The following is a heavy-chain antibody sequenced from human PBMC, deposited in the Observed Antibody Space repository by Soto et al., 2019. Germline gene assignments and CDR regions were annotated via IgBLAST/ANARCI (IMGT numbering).Heavy chain of an antibody. D-gene: IGHD3-16*01. J-gene: IGHJ4*02. V-gene: IGHV3-72*01. CDR2: TRNKANSYTT. CDR3: ARVERNSYYFDY. CDR1: GFTFSDHY. Sequence: PGGSLRLSCAASGFTFSDHYMDWVRQAPGKGLEWVGRTRNKANSYTTEYAASVKGRFTISRDDSKNSLYLQMNSLKTEDTAVYYCARVERNSYYFDYWGQGTLVTVS.